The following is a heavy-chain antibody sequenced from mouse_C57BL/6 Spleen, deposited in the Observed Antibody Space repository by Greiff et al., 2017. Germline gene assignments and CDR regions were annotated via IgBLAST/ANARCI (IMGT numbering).Heavy chain of an antibody. Sequence: QVQLQQSGAELVRPGTSVKVSCKASGYAFTNYLIEWVKQRPGQGLEWIGVINPGSGGTNYNEKFKGKATLTADKSSSNAYMQLSSLTSEDSAVYFCARGYYGSSYAMDYWGQGTSVTVSS. CDR2: INPGSGGT. CDR1: GYAFTNYL. J-gene: IGHJ4*01. CDR3: ARGYYGSSYAMDY. D-gene: IGHD1-1*01. V-gene: IGHV1-54*01.